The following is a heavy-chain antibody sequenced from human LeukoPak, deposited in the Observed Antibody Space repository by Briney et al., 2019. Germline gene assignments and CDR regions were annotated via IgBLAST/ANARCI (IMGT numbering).Heavy chain of an antibody. Sequence: SETLSLTCAVYGGSFSGYYWSWIRRPPGKGLEWIGEINHSGSTNYNPSLKSRVTISVDTSKNQFSLKLSSVTAADTAVYYCARPRWGYGGNSGAFDIWGQGTMVTVSS. D-gene: IGHD4-23*01. CDR1: GGSFSGYY. J-gene: IGHJ3*02. CDR3: ARPRWGYGGNSGAFDI. CDR2: INHSGST. V-gene: IGHV4-34*01.